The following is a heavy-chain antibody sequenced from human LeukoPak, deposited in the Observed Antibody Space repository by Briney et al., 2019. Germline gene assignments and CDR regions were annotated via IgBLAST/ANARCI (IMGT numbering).Heavy chain of an antibody. J-gene: IGHJ6*02. D-gene: IGHD2-2*01. CDR2: IYSGGST. Sequence: GGSLRLSCAASGFTVSSNYMSWVRQAPGKGLEWVSVIYSGGSTYYADSVKGRFTIPRDNSKNTLYLQMNSLRAEDTAVYYCARTYCSSTSCYPNYYYGMDVWGQGTTVTVSS. V-gene: IGHV3-66*02. CDR3: ARTYCSSTSCYPNYYYGMDV. CDR1: GFTVSSNY.